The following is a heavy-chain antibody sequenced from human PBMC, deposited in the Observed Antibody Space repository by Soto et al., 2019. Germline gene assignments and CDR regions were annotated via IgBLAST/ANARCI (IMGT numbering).Heavy chain of an antibody. CDR1: GFTSSTYA. CDR2: ISYDGSNK. CDR3: ASERSYYYDSSGYSPNNY. J-gene: IGHJ4*02. D-gene: IGHD3-22*01. V-gene: IGHV3-30-3*01. Sequence: ESGGGVVQPGRSLSLPCAASGFTSSTYAMHWVRQAPGKGLEWVAVISYDGSNKYYADSVKGRFTISRDNSKNTLYLQMNSLRAEDTAVYYCASERSYYYDSSGYSPNNYWGQGTLVTVSS.